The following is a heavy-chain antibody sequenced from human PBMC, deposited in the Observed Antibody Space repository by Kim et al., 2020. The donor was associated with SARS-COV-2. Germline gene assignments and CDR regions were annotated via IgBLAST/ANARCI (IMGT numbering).Heavy chain of an antibody. J-gene: IGHJ4*02. CDR1: GGTFSSYA. CDR2: IIPIFGTA. CDR3: AREGYYDYVLYY. Sequence: SVKVSCKASGGTFSSYAISWVRQAPGQGLEWMGGIIPIFGTANYAQKFQGRVTITADESTSTAYMELSSLRSEDTAVYYCAREGYYDYVLYYWGQGTLVTVSS. V-gene: IGHV1-69*13. D-gene: IGHD3-16*01.